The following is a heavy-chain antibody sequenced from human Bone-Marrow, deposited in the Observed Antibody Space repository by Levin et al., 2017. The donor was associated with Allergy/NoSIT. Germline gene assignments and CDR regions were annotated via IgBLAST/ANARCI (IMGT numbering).Heavy chain of an antibody. Sequence: PGGSLRLSCTVSGGSMNTYYWSWIRHSPEKGLEWIAQIYYTGTAEYNPSLRSRLSVSIDTSMNQFSLKLTSVSAADMAVYYCARHSRNHYFDGLDIWGQGTTVIVSS. V-gene: IGHV4-59*08. D-gene: IGHD3-9*01. CDR2: IYYTGTA. CDR3: ARHSRNHYFDGLDI. J-gene: IGHJ6*02. CDR1: GGSMNTYY.